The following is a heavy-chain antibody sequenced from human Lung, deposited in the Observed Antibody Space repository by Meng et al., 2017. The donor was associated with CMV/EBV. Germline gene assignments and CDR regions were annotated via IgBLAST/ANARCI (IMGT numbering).Heavy chain of an antibody. CDR3: LRRSGGSV. CDR1: GDSITNHNW. D-gene: IGHD3-10*01. J-gene: IGHJ1*01. Sequence: VELRASGPGLVRPADTLSLPWAVSGDSITNHNWWAWVRQPPGKGLEWIGEIPHRGSSAYNPSLKSRVSMSVDKSKNQFSLKLTSVTAADTAVYHCLRRSGGSVWGQGTLVTVSS. V-gene: IGHV4-4*02. CDR2: IPHRGSS.